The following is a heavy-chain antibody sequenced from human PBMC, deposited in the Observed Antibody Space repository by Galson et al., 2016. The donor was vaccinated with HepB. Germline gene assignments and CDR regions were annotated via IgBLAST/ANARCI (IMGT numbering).Heavy chain of an antibody. V-gene: IGHV1-69*04. CDR3: AIVSSAELVFTPSPPHDWVVF. CDR1: GGTFNNYV. J-gene: IGHJ4*02. Sequence: SVKVSCKASGGTFNNYVISWVRQAPGQGLEWMGRIIPLLGVTNYALKFQGRLIIAADKSTATAYMDLSGLRSDDTAVYFCAIVSSAELVFTPSPPHDWVVFWGPGLLVTVSS. D-gene: IGHD1-14*01. CDR2: IIPLLGVT.